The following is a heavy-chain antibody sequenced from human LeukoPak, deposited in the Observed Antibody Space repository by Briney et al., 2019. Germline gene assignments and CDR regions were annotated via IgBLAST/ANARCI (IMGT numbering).Heavy chain of an antibody. J-gene: IGHJ4*02. D-gene: IGHD3-10*01. V-gene: IGHV1-2*06. CDR2: INPSSGGT. CDR3: AIQNYYGSGSYDY. Sequence: ASVKVSCKASGYTFTGYYMHWVRQAPGQGLEWMGRINPSSGGTNYAQKFQGRVTMTRDTSISTAYMELSRLRSDVTAVYFCAIQNYYGSGSYDYWGQGTLVTVSP. CDR1: GYTFTGYY.